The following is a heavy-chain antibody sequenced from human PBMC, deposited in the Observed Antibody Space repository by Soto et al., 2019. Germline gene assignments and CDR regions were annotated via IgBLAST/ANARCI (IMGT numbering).Heavy chain of an antibody. D-gene: IGHD3-16*01. J-gene: IGHJ4*02. Sequence: PGGSLRHSCAASGFTFSSYAMSWVRQAPGKGLEWASTISGSGGVTYFADSVKGRFTISRDNSKNTLYVQMNSLRAEDTAVYYCAKDRQFGDYWGQGTLVTVSS. CDR1: GFTFSSYA. CDR2: ISGSGGVT. CDR3: AKDRQFGDY. V-gene: IGHV3-23*01.